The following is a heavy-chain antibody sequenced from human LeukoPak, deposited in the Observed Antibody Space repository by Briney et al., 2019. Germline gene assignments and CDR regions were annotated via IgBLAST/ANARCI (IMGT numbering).Heavy chain of an antibody. CDR1: GFTFSSRDW. V-gene: IGHV3-23*01. CDR3: AAHSTVYSISVYFDY. J-gene: IGHJ4*02. D-gene: IGHD2-2*01. Sequence: AGGSLRLSCVASGFTFSSRDWMTWVRQAPGKGLEWVSAISGSGGSTYYADSVKGRFTISRDNSKNTLYLQMNSLRAEDTAVYYCAAHSTVYSISVYFDYWGQGTLVTVSS. CDR2: ISGSGGST.